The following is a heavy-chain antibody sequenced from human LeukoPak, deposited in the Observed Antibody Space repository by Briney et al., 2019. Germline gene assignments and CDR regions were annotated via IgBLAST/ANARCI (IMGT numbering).Heavy chain of an antibody. Sequence: GESLKISCKGSGYSFSSYWIGWVRQMPGKGLEWMGIIYPGDSESRYSPSFQGQVTISADKSISTAYLQWSSLKASDTAMYYCARQASSSEYYFDYWGQGTLVTVSS. CDR3: ARQASSSEYYFDY. CDR1: GYSFSSYW. J-gene: IGHJ4*02. D-gene: IGHD6-6*01. CDR2: IYPGDSES. V-gene: IGHV5-51*01.